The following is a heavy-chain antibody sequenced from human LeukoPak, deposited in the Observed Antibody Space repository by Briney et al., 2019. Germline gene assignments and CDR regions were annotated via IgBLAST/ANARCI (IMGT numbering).Heavy chain of an antibody. D-gene: IGHD3-22*01. CDR2: IKSDGST. J-gene: IGHJ1*01. CDR1: GFTSSSYW. CDR3: ARAPSEIGGYYPEYFRH. V-gene: IGHV3-74*01. Sequence: GGSLRLSCAASGFTSSSYWMHWVRQAPGKGLVWVSRIKSDGSTNYADSVKGRFTISRDNAKNTVSLQMNSLRAEDTGVYYCARAPSEIGGYYPEYFRHWGQGTLVTVSS.